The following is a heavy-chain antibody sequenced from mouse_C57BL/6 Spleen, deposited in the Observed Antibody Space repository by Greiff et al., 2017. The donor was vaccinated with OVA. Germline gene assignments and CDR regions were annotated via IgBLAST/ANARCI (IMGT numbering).Heavy chain of an antibody. CDR1: GYSITSGYY. D-gene: IGHD1-1*01. CDR2: ISYDGSN. V-gene: IGHV3-6*01. J-gene: IGHJ3*01. CDR3: ARDTVFAY. Sequence: EVQLQQSGPGLVKPSQSLSLTCSVTGYSITSGYYWNWIRQFPGNKLEWMGYISYDGSNNYNPSLKNRISITRDTSKNQFFLKLNSVTTEDTATYYCARDTVFAYWGQGTLVTVSA.